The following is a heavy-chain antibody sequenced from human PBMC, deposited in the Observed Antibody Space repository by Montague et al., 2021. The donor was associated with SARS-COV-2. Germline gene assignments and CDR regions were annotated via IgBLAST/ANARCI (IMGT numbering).Heavy chain of an antibody. CDR1: GDSVGSNTAA. J-gene: IGHJ4*02. V-gene: IGHV6-1*01. CDR3: VRDTGSAQAGFDA. CDR2: TNYRSKWTS. D-gene: IGHD4-17*01. Sequence: CAISGDSVGSNTAAWNWNRQSPAGGLDWLGRTNYRSKWTSDYATSVEGRISIDPDTSKNQFFLHLRSVTPEDTGVYYCVRDTGSAQAGFDAWGQGTLVTVSS.